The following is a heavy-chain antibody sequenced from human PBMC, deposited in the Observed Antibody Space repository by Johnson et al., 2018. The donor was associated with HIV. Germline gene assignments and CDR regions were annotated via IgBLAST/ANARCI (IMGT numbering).Heavy chain of an antibody. J-gene: IGHJ3*02. D-gene: IGHD5-24*01. CDR1: GFTFSDYF. CDR3: ATYSMRLRGGDGFDI. Sequence: QVQVVESGGSVERPGGSLRLSCAASGFTFSDYFMTWIRQAPGKGLEWVSYISDRGGTIYYADSVKGRFPISRDNAKNSLFLQMNSLRVEDTALYYCATYSMRLRGGDGFDIWGQGTMVTVSS. CDR2: ISDRGGTI. V-gene: IGHV3-11*04.